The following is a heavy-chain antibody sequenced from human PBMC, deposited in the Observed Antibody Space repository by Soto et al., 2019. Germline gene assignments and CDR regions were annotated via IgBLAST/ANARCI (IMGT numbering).Heavy chain of an antibody. V-gene: IGHV4-31*03. Sequence: QVQLQESGPRLVKPSQTLSLTCTVSGGSISSGGYYWSWIRQHPGKGLDPQHPGKGLEWIGYIYCSGFTYYNPSLKSRVTISVDTSKNQFSLKLSSVTAADTAVYYCARSISPWGQGTLVTVSS. J-gene: IGHJ5*02. D-gene: IGHD3-3*01. CDR3: ARSISP. CDR1: GGSISSGGYY. CDR2: IYCSGFT.